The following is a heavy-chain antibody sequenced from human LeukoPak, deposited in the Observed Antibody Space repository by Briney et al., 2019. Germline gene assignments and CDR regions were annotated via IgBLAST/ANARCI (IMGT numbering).Heavy chain of an antibody. CDR2: ISGSGGST. Sequence: GGSLRLSCAASGFTFSSYAMSWVRQAPGKGVEWVSAISGSGGSTYYADSVKGRFTISRDNSKNTLYLQMNSLRAEDTAVYYCATRTMVRGVATNTDYWGQGTLVTVSS. CDR3: ATRTMVRGVATNTDY. D-gene: IGHD3-10*01. J-gene: IGHJ4*02. V-gene: IGHV3-23*01. CDR1: GFTFSSYA.